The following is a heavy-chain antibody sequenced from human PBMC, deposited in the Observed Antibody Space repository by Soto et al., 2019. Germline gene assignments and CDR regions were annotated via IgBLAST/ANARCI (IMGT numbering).Heavy chain of an antibody. Sequence: SETLSLTCTVSGGSISSYYWSWIRQPPGKGLEWIGYIYYSGSTNYNPSLKSRVTISVDTSKNQFSLKLSSVTAADTAVYYCAREGSGFSGGSEDAFDIWGQGTMVTVSS. CDR2: IYYSGST. CDR1: GGSISSYY. J-gene: IGHJ3*02. V-gene: IGHV4-59*01. CDR3: AREGSGFSGGSEDAFDI. D-gene: IGHD2-15*01.